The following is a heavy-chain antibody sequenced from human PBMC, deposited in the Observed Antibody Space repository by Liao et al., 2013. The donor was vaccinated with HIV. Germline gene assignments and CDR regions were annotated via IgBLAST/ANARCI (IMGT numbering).Heavy chain of an antibody. CDR2: INHSGST. CDR1: GGSFSGYY. V-gene: IGHV4-34*01. Sequence: QVQLQQWGAGLLKPSETLSLTCAVYGGSFSGYYWSWIRQPPGKGLEWIGEINHSGSTNYNPSLKSRVTMSVDTSKNQFSLKLSSVTAADTAVYYCARDYRYSSGYYYYWYFDLWAVAPWSLSPQ. CDR3: ARDYRYSSGYYYYWYFDL. D-gene: IGHD3-22*01. J-gene: IGHJ2*01.